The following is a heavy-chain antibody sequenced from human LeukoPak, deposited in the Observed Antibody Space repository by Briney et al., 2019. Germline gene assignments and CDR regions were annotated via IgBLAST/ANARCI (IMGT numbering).Heavy chain of an antibody. Sequence: GGSLRLSCAASGFTLDDYVMRWVRHAPGKGLEWVSGISWNSVSIGYADSVKGRFTISRDNAKNSLYLQMSSLRAEDTALYYCAKDIGTGGTGWYFDLWGRGTLVTVSS. D-gene: IGHD6-13*01. CDR1: GFTLDDYV. CDR3: AKDIGTGGTGWYFDL. V-gene: IGHV3-9*01. J-gene: IGHJ2*01. CDR2: ISWNSVSI.